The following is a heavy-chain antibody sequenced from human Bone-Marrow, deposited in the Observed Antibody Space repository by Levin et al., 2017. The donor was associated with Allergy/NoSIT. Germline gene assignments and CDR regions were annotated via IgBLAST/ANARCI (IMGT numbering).Heavy chain of an antibody. D-gene: IGHD4-17*01. CDR2: ISGSSGTI. V-gene: IGHV3-48*02. Sequence: LSLTCAASGFTFSSYGMNWVRQAPGKGLEWVSYISGSSGTIYYADSVKGRFTISRDNAKNSLSLQMNTLRDEDTAVYYCARDRDDYGDPDGAFDIWGQGTMVTVSS. J-gene: IGHJ3*02. CDR3: ARDRDDYGDPDGAFDI. CDR1: GFTFSSYG.